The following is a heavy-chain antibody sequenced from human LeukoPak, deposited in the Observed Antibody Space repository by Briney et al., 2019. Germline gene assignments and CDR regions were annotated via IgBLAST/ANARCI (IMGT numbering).Heavy chain of an antibody. CDR1: GYTFTGYY. D-gene: IGHD2-8*01. CDR3: ARGKREDIVLMVYAINYYYYMDV. Sequence: GASVKVSCKASGYTFTGYYMHWVRQAPGQGLEWMGWINPNSGGTNYAQKFQGRVTITRNTSISTAYMELSSLRSEDTAVYYCARGKREDIVLMVYAINYYYYMDVWGKGTTVTVSS. CDR2: INPNSGGT. J-gene: IGHJ6*03. V-gene: IGHV1-2*02.